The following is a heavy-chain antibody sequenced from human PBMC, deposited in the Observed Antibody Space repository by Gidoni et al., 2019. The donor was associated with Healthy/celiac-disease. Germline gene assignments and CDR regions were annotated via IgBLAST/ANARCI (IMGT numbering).Heavy chain of an antibody. D-gene: IGHD5-18*01. CDR3: TRDGLQLWFTYSSSYGMDV. Sequence: EVQLVESGGGLVQPGRSLRLSCTASGFTFGDYAMSWVRQAPGKGLGWVGFIRGKAYGGTKESAASVKGRFTISRDDSKSTAYLQMTSLKPEDKAVIYCTRDGLQLWFTYSSSYGMDVWGKGTTVPVS. CDR1: GFTFGDYA. J-gene: IGHJ6*04. CDR2: IRGKAYGGTK. V-gene: IGHV3-49*04.